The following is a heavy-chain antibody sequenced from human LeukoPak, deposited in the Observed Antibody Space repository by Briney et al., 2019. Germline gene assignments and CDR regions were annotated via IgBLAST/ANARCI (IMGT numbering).Heavy chain of an antibody. V-gene: IGHV4-4*07. Sequence: SETLSLTCTVSGGSISIYHWSWIRQPAGKGLEWIGRFYTSGSTSYSPSLKSRVTISVDKSKNQFPLKLRSVTAADTAVYYCARDLDHCDSTNCHNWFDPWGQGTLVTVSS. CDR2: FYTSGST. CDR1: GGSISIYH. D-gene: IGHD2/OR15-2a*01. J-gene: IGHJ5*02. CDR3: ARDLDHCDSTNCHNWFDP.